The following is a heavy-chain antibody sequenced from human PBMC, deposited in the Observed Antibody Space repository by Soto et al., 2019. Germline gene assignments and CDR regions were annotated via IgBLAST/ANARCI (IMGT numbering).Heavy chain of an antibody. CDR3: ARDRAKWKDYYYYGIDV. V-gene: IGHV4-30-4*01. CDR2: IYYSGST. CDR1: GGSISSGDDF. D-gene: IGHD1-20*01. J-gene: IGHJ6*02. Sequence: SETLSLTCTVSGGSISSGDDFWTWIRQPPGKGLEWIGYIYYSGSTYYNPSLKSRLTMSVDTSKNQFSLKLSSVTAADTAVYYCARDRAKWKDYYYYGIDVWGQGTTVTVSS.